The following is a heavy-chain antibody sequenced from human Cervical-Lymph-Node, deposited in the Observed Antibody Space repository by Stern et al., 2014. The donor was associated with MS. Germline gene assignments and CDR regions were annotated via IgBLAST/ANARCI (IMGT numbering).Heavy chain of an antibody. CDR2: TNPNSGDS. CDR3: ARERGRAGPAMADY. J-gene: IGHJ4*02. Sequence: QVQLMQSGAEVKKPGASVKVSCKAAGYSFTGNYIHWLRQAPGQGIEWMGRTNPNSGDSNYALKFQGRVTMTRDTSISTAYMNLNRLGIDDTAVYYCARERGRAGPAMADYWGQGTLVTVSS. CDR1: GYSFTGNY. V-gene: IGHV1-2*06. D-gene: IGHD5-18*01.